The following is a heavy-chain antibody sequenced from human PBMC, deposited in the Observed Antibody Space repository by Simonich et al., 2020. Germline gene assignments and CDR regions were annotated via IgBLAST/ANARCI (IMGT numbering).Heavy chain of an antibody. D-gene: IGHD2-15*01. CDR1: GYTFTSYG. V-gene: IGHV1-18*01. CDR3: ARASRGTWWYYYFDY. Sequence: QVQLVQSGAEVKKPGASVKVSCKASGYTFTSYGISWVRQAPGQGLEWMGWSSTYNSNTNYEQKLQGRVTMTTDTSTSTAYMELRSLRSDDTAVYYCARASRGTWWYYYFDYWGQGTLVTVSS. J-gene: IGHJ4*02. CDR2: SSTYNSNT.